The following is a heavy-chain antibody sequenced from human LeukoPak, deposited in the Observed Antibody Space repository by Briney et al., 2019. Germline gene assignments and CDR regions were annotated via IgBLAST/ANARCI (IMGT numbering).Heavy chain of an antibody. Sequence: SETLSLTCTVSGGSISSYYWSWIRQPPGKGLEWIGYIYYSGSTNYNPSLKSRVTISVDTSKNQFSLKLSSVTAADTAVYYCARRLHYYGSGGNDAFDTWGQGTMVTVSS. CDR3: ARRLHYYGSGGNDAFDT. CDR2: IYYSGST. CDR1: GGSISSYY. J-gene: IGHJ3*02. V-gene: IGHV4-59*08. D-gene: IGHD3-10*01.